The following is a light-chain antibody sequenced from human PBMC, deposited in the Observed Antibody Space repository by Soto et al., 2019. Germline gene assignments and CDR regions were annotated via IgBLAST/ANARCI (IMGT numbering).Light chain of an antibody. Sequence: EIVLTQSPGTLSLSPGERATLSCRASQTVSGSYLAWYQQRPGQAPRLLIYRASRRATGIPDRFSGSGSGTDFTLTISRLEPEDFAVYYCHQYVTSPWTLGQGTKVDI. V-gene: IGKV3-20*01. CDR1: QTVSGSY. CDR3: HQYVTSPWT. J-gene: IGKJ1*01. CDR2: RAS.